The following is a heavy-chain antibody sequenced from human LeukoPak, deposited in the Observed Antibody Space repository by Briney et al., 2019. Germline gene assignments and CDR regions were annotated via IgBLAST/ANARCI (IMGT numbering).Heavy chain of an antibody. J-gene: IGHJ6*03. CDR2: INHSGST. D-gene: IGHD6-13*01. Sequence: PSETLSLTCAVYGGSFSGYYWSWIRQPPGKGLEWIGEINHSGSTNYNPSLKSRVTISVDTSKNQFSLKLSSVTAADTAVYYCAREFYGIAAAGSLNYYYMDVWGKGTTVTISS. CDR3: AREFYGIAAAGSLNYYYMDV. V-gene: IGHV4-34*01. CDR1: GGSFSGYY.